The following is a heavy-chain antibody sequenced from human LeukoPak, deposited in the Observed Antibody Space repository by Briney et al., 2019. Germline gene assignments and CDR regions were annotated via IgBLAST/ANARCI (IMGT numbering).Heavy chain of an antibody. CDR1: GFTFSRFA. V-gene: IGHV3-23*01. CDR2: ISGSGDTT. CDR3: ATYRRGYHDSSESYYFDY. D-gene: IGHD3-22*01. J-gene: IGHJ4*02. Sequence: PGGSLRLSCAASGFTFSRFAMSWVRQAPGMGLEWVSGISGSGDTTYYADSVKGRFTISRDNSKNTLYLQMNGLRAEDTAVYYCATYRRGYHDSSESYYFDYWGQGTLVTVSS.